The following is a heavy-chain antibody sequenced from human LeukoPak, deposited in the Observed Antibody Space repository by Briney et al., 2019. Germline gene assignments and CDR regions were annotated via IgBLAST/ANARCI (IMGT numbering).Heavy chain of an antibody. CDR1: GFTFSRYA. V-gene: IGHV3-64D*06. J-gene: IGHJ4*02. CDR2: ISSNGGST. CDR3: ARDQYSYAHAAH. Sequence: GGSLRLSCSASGFTFSRYAMHWVRQAPGKGLEYVSAISSNGGSTYYADSVKGRFTISRDNSRNTLHLQMSSLRVEDTAVYYCARDQYSYAHAAHWGQGTLVTVSS. D-gene: IGHD5-18*01.